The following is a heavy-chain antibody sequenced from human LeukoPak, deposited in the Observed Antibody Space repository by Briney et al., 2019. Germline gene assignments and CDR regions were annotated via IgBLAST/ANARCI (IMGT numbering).Heavy chain of an antibody. Sequence: GGSLRLSCAASGFTFSTYWMGWVRQAPGKGLEWVANIKQDGSEKHYVDSVKGRFTISRDNAKNSLYLQMSSLSVEDTALYYWARDPGIAVAGTVGHFDFWGQGTLVTVSS. CDR1: GFTFSTYW. J-gene: IGHJ4*02. V-gene: IGHV3-7*03. CDR2: IKQDGSEK. CDR3: ARDPGIAVAGTVGHFDF. D-gene: IGHD6-19*01.